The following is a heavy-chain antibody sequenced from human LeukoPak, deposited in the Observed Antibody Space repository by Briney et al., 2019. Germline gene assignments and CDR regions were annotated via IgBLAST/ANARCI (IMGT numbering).Heavy chain of an antibody. V-gene: IGHV4-39*01. J-gene: IGHJ4*02. Sequence: SETLSLTCTVSGGSISSSTYYWGWIRQPPGTGLEWIGNIYNSGNTYYSPSLKSRVTISVDPSKNQFSLKLTSVTAADTAVYYCARRLRFLETPFDYWGQGTLVTVSS. D-gene: IGHD3-3*01. CDR2: IYNSGNT. CDR3: ARRLRFLETPFDY. CDR1: GGSISSSTYY.